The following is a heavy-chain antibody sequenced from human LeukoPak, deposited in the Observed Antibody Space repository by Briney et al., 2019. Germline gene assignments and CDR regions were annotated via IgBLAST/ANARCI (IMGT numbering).Heavy chain of an antibody. D-gene: IGHD3-22*01. V-gene: IGHV3-23*01. CDR3: ATGTRVYYDTSGYYYEGA. Sequence: PGGSLRLSCAASGFSFSSYWMNWVRQAPGKGLEWVSGISGSGGSTYYADSVKGRFTISRDNSKKTVSLQMNSLRAEDTAVYYCATGTRVYYDTSGYYYEGAWGQGTTVTVSS. CDR1: GFSFSSYW. J-gene: IGHJ6*02. CDR2: ISGSGGST.